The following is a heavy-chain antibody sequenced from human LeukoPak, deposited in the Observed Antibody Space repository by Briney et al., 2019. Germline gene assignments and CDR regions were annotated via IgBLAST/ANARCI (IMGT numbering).Heavy chain of an antibody. CDR3: AKDPRSYCSSTSCPPWFDP. D-gene: IGHD2-2*01. J-gene: IGHJ5*02. Sequence: GGPLRLSCAASGFTFSSYGMHWVRQAPGKGLEWVAVIWYDGSNKYYADSVKGRFTISRDNSKNTLYLQMNSLRAEDTAVYYCAKDPRSYCSSTSCPPWFDPWGQGTLVTVSS. V-gene: IGHV3-33*06. CDR1: GFTFSSYG. CDR2: IWYDGSNK.